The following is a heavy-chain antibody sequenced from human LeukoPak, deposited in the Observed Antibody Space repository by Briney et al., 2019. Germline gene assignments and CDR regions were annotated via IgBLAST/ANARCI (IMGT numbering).Heavy chain of an antibody. J-gene: IGHJ5*02. D-gene: IGHD2-15*01. Sequence: GGSLRLSCAASGFTLSNYWMSWVRQAPGKGLEWVASIKQDGGEIHYVDSVKGRFIISRDNAKNSLYLQMNNLRADDTAVYYRVPHPHPGGWFDPWGQGTLVTVSS. CDR2: IKQDGGEI. V-gene: IGHV3-7*01. CDR1: GFTLSNYW. CDR3: VPHPHPGGWFDP.